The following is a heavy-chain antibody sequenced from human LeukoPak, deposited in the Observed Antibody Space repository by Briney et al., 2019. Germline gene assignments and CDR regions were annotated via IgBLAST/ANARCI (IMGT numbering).Heavy chain of an antibody. D-gene: IGHD6-6*01. CDR2: IKHDGSQR. V-gene: IGHV3-7*01. CDR1: GFTFSDYW. J-gene: IGHJ4*02. Sequence: PGGSLRLSCTASGFTFSDYWMTWVRQAPGKGPEWVANIKHDGSQRYYVDSVRGRFTISRDNAKNSLFLQMTGLRAEDTAEYYCARRGGSSSRRSPIDYWGQGTLVTVCS. CDR3: ARRGGSSSRRSPIDY.